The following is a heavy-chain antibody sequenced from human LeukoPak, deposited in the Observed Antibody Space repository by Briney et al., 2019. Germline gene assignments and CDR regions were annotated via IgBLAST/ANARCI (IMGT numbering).Heavy chain of an antibody. V-gene: IGHV3-53*01. D-gene: IGHD2-8*01. CDR2: IYSAGST. Sequence: GGSLRLSCVASGFTVSSHFMSWVRQAPGKGLEWVSVIYSAGSTYYADSVKGRSTISRDDSKNTLYLLMNSLRAEDTAMYYCARASAEGVSAYWGQGTLVTVSS. CDR3: ARASAEGVSAY. J-gene: IGHJ4*02. CDR1: GFTVSSHF.